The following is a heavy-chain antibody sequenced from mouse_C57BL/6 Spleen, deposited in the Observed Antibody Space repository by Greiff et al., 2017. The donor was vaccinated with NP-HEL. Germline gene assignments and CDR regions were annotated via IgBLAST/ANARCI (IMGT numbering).Heavy chain of an antibody. CDR2: IYPGDGDT. Sequence: QVQLKQSGAELVKPGASVKISCKASGYAFSSYWMNWVKQRPGKGLEWIGQIYPGDGDTNYNGKFKGKATLTADKSSSTAYMQLSSLTSEDSAVYFCARSTTMVTTLWMDYWGQGTSVTVSS. J-gene: IGHJ4*01. D-gene: IGHD2-2*01. V-gene: IGHV1-80*01. CDR3: ARSTTMVTTLWMDY. CDR1: GYAFSSYW.